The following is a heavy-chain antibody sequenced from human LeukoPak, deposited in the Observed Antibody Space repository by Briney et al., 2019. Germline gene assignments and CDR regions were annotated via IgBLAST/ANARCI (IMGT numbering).Heavy chain of an antibody. V-gene: IGHV4-39*07. CDR2: IYYSGST. CDR1: GGSISSSSYY. J-gene: IGHJ6*02. D-gene: IGHD5-18*01. CDR3: ARTGGIRGYSYGYYYYYGMDV. Sequence: SETLSLTCTVSGGSISSSSYYWGWIRQPPGKGLEWIGSIYYSGSTYYNPSLKSRVTISVDTSKNQFSLKLSSVTAADTAVYYCARTGGIRGYSYGYYYYYGMDVWGQGTTVTVSS.